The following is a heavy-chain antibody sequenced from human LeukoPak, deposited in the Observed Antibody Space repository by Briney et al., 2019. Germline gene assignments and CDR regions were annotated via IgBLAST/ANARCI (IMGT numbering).Heavy chain of an antibody. CDR3: ARVRYYYDSSGYYSPHAFDI. CDR1: GGTFSSYA. J-gene: IGHJ3*02. D-gene: IGHD3-22*01. CDR2: IIPIFGTA. V-gene: IGHV1-69*13. Sequence: SVKVSCKASGGTFSSYAISWVRQAPGQGLEWMGGIIPIFGTANYAQKFQGRVTITADESTSTAYMELSSLRSEDTAVYYCARVRYYYDSSGYYSPHAFDIWGQGTMVTVSS.